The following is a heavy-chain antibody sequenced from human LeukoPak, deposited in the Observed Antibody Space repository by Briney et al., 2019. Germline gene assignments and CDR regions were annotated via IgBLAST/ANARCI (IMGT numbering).Heavy chain of an antibody. D-gene: IGHD4-23*01. CDR2: INHSGTT. CDR3: VRATTVVRRFFGL. CDR1: GGSFRAYY. J-gene: IGHJ2*01. Sequence: SETLSLTCAVHGGSFRAYYWSWIRQSPGEGLEWIGEINHSGTTNYNPSLKSRVTISIDTSKNQFSLKLSSVTAADTAMYYCVRATTVVRRFFGLWGRGTLIIVSS. V-gene: IGHV4-34*01.